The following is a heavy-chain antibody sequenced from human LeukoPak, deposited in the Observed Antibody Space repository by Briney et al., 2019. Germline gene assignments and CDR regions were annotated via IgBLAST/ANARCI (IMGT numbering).Heavy chain of an antibody. D-gene: IGHD3-3*01. J-gene: IGHJ4*02. CDR3: ARSVGAFGVYDY. Sequence: SETLSLTCAVYGGSFSGYYWSWIRQPPGKGLEWIGEINHSGSTNYNPSLKSRVTISVDTSKNQFSLKLSSVTAADTAVYYCARSVGAFGVYDYWGQGTLVTVSS. CDR2: INHSGST. CDR1: GGSFSGYY. V-gene: IGHV4-34*01.